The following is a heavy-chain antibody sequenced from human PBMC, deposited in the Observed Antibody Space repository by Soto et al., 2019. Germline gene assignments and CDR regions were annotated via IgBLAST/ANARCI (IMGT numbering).Heavy chain of an antibody. D-gene: IGHD6-19*01. V-gene: IGHV1-3*01. CDR1: GYTFTSYA. CDR3: ARGVQAVAGPNWFDP. CDR2: INAGNGNT. J-gene: IGHJ5*02. Sequence: ASVKVSCKASGYTFTSYAMHWVRQAPGQRLEWMGWINAGNGNTKYSQKFQGRVTITRDTSASTAYMELSSLRSEDTAVYYCARGVQAVAGPNWFDPWGQGTLVTVSS.